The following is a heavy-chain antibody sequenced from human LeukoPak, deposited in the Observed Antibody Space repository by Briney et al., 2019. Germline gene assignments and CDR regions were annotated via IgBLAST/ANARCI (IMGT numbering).Heavy chain of an antibody. CDR2: INHGGST. J-gene: IGHJ6*02. D-gene: IGHD5-12*01. CDR1: GGSFSGYY. Sequence: SETLSLTCAVYGGSFSGYYWSWIRQPPGKGLEWIGEINHGGSTNYNPSLKSRVTISVDTSKNQFSLKLSSVTAADTAVYYCARGGWLRYYYYYYGMDVWGQGTTVTVSS. CDR3: ARGGWLRYYYYYYGMDV. V-gene: IGHV4-34*01.